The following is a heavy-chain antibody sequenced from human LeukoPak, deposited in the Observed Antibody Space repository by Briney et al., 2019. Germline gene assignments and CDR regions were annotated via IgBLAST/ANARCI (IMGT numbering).Heavy chain of an antibody. CDR1: GFTFSNYW. J-gene: IGHJ4*02. CDR3: AKDDAWLQFND. D-gene: IGHD5-24*01. Sequence: PGGSLRLSCAASGFTFSNYWMHWVRQAPGKGLVWVSGISPSADITYYADSVKGRFTISRDNSENPVYLHSSSLRAGGTAVYFCAKDDAWLQFNDWGQGTLVTVSS. CDR2: ISPSADIT. V-gene: IGHV3-23*01.